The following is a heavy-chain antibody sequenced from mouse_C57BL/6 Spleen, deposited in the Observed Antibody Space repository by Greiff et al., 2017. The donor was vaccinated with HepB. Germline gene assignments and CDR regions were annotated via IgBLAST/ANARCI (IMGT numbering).Heavy chain of an antibody. Sequence: QVQLKQPGAELVKPGASVKLSCKASGYTFTSYWMHWVKQRPGQGLEWIGMIHPNSGSTNYNEKFKSKATLTVDKSSSTAYMQLSSLTSEDSAVYYCARSHGNYFDYWGQGTTLTVSS. J-gene: IGHJ2*01. CDR2: IHPNSGST. D-gene: IGHD2-1*01. CDR3: ARSHGNYFDY. CDR1: GYTFTSYW. V-gene: IGHV1-64*01.